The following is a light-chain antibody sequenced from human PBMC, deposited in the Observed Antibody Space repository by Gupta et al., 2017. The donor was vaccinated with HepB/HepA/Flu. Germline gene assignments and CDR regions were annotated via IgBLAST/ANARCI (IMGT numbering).Light chain of an antibody. V-gene: IGLV3-21*04. CDR3: QVWDSSSDLVV. J-gene: IGLJ2*01. Sequence: SYVLTQPPSVSVAPGKTARITCGGNNIGSKSVHWYQQKPGQAPVLVIYYDSDRPSGIPERFSGSNSGNTATLTISRVEAADEADYYCQVWDSSSDLVVFGGGTKLTVL. CDR1: NIGSKS. CDR2: YDS.